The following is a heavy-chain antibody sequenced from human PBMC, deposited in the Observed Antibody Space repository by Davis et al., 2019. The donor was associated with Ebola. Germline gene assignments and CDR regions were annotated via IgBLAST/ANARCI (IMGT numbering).Heavy chain of an antibody. CDR1: GYSFTAYW. D-gene: IGHD3-10*01. CDR2: FYPADSDI. Sequence: GESLKISCKGSGYSFTAYWIGWVRQMPGKGLEWMGMFYPADSDIRYSPSFQGQVTISADKSITTAYLQWSSLKASDSAMYYCARLIIQTFGSFDIWGQGTMVTVSS. CDR3: ARLIIQTFGSFDI. J-gene: IGHJ3*02. V-gene: IGHV5-51*01.